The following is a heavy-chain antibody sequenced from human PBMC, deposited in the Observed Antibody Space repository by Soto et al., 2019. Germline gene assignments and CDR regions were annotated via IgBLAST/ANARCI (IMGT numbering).Heavy chain of an antibody. CDR2: INAYNGNT. CDR1: GYTFTSYG. J-gene: IGHJ5*02. Sequence: QVQLVQSGAEVKKPGASVKVSCKASGYTFTSYGISWVRQAPGQGLEWMGWINAYNGNTNYVQKLQGRVTMTTDTCSSTAYMELRSRRSDDTAVYYCAREPAAGDWFDPWGQGTLVTVSS. D-gene: IGHD6-13*01. CDR3: AREPAAGDWFDP. V-gene: IGHV1-18*01.